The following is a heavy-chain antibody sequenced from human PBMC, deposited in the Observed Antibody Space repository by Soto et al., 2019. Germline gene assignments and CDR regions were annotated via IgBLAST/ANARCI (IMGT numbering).Heavy chain of an antibody. V-gene: IGHV4-59*12. Sequence: SETLSLTCTVSGGSISSYYWSWIRQPPGKGLEWIGYIYYSGSTNYNPSLKSRVTISVDTSKNQFSLRLSSVTAADTAVYYGARERYGAGEFDYWGRGILVTVSS. J-gene: IGHJ4*02. CDR2: IYYSGST. CDR1: GGSISSYY. D-gene: IGHD3-10*01. CDR3: ARERYGAGEFDY.